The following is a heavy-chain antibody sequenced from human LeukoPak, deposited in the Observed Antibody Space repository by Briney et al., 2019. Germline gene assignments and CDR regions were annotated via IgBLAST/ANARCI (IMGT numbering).Heavy chain of an antibody. D-gene: IGHD3-16*01. CDR1: GGSFSGYY. CDR2: INHSGST. CDR3: ARDWGRYRPYYFDY. Sequence: KASETLSLTCAVYGGSFSGYYWSWIRQPPGKGLEWIGEINHSGSTNYNPSLKSRVTISVDTSKNQFSLKLSSVTAADTAVYYCARDWGRYRPYYFDYWGQGTLVTVSS. J-gene: IGHJ4*02. V-gene: IGHV4-34*01.